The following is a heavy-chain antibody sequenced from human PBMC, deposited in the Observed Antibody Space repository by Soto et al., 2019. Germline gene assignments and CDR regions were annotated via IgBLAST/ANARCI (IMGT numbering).Heavy chain of an antibody. CDR2: INHSGST. CDR1: GGSFSGYY. Sequence: SETLSLTCAVYGGSFSGYYWSWIRQPPGKGLEWIGEINHSGSTNYNPSLKSRVTISVDTSKNQFSLKLSSVTAADTAVYYCARGLHTSDLAYCGGDCYLLNWFDPWGQGTLVTVSS. CDR3: ARGLHTSDLAYCGGDCYLLNWFDP. V-gene: IGHV4-34*01. J-gene: IGHJ5*02. D-gene: IGHD2-21*02.